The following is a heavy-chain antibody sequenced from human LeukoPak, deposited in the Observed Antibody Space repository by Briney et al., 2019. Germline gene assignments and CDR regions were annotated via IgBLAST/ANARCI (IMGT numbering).Heavy chain of an antibody. Sequence: SETLSLTCTVSGGSVSSGSYYWSWIRQPPGKGLEWIGYIYYSGGTNYNPSLKSRVTISVDTSKNQFSLKLSSVTAADTAVYYCARGLYGGYVNYWGQGTLVTVSS. D-gene: IGHD4/OR15-4a*01. CDR1: GGSVSSGSYY. CDR3: ARGLYGGYVNY. V-gene: IGHV4-61*01. CDR2: IYYSGGT. J-gene: IGHJ4*02.